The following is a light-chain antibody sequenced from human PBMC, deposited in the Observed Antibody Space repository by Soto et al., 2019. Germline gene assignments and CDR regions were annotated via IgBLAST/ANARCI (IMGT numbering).Light chain of an antibody. J-gene: IGKJ1*01. CDR2: AAS. CDR3: QQGFSIPRT. CDR1: QNISSY. Sequence: IQMTQSPSSLSASVGDRVTITCRASQNISSYVSWYQQKPGKAPQLLIYAASSLQSGVPSRFSGSGSGTDFTLTISSVQPEDFAAYFCQQGFSIPRTFGLGTTVEIK. V-gene: IGKV1-39*01.